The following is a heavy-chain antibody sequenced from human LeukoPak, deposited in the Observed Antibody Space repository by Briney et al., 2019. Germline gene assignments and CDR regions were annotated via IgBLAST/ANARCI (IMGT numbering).Heavy chain of an antibody. J-gene: IGHJ3*02. CDR1: GGSFNSYS. CDR2: SSPLLNVP. CDR3: AREYKESNWNDGGAFDI. Sequence: SVKVSCKSSGGSFNSYSINWVRQTPGQGLEWMGRSSPLLNVPHYSQQFQDRVTISADRSTTTAYMELRSLTSEDTAMYFCAREYKESNWNDGGAFDIWGHGTVVTVSS. D-gene: IGHD1-1*01. V-gene: IGHV1-69*04.